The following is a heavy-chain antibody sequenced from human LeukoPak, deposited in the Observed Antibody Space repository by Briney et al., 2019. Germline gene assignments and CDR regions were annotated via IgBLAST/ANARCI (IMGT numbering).Heavy chain of an antibody. D-gene: IGHD5-18*01. J-gene: IGHJ4*02. Sequence: GGSLTLSCAASGFTFSSYWMHWVRQAPGKGLVWVSRINSDGSSTSYADSVKGRFTISRDNAKNTLYLQMNSLRAEDTAVYYCARGDTAMVMRGDYWGQGTLVTVSS. CDR1: GFTFSSYW. V-gene: IGHV3-74*01. CDR2: INSDGSST. CDR3: ARGDTAMVMRGDY.